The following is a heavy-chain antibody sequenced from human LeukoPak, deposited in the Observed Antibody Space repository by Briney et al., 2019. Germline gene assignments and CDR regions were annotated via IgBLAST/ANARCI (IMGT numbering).Heavy chain of an antibody. Sequence: PSETLSLTCTVSGGSISSYYWSWIRQPPGKGLEWIGYIYYSGSTNYNPSLKSRVTISVDASKNQFSLKLSSVTAADTSVYYCASTNYYYDSSGYWYYGMDVWGQGTTVTVSS. D-gene: IGHD3-22*01. CDR1: GGSISSYY. V-gene: IGHV4-59*01. CDR2: IYYSGST. J-gene: IGHJ6*02. CDR3: ASTNYYYDSSGYWYYGMDV.